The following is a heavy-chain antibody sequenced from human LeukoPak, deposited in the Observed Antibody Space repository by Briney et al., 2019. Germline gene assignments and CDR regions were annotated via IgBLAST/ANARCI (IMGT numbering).Heavy chain of an antibody. Sequence: GGSLRLSCAASGFTFSSYGMHWVRQAPGKGLEWVAVIWYDGSNKYYADSVKGRFTISRDNSKNTLYLQMNSLRAEDTAVYYCARDRPDYGDLPFDYWGQGTLVTVSS. V-gene: IGHV3-33*01. CDR3: ARDRPDYGDLPFDY. J-gene: IGHJ4*02. D-gene: IGHD4-17*01. CDR1: GFTFSSYG. CDR2: IWYDGSNK.